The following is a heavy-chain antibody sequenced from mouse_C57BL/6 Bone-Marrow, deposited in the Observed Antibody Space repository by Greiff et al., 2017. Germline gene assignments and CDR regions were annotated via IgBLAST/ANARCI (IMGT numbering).Heavy chain of an antibody. CDR1: GYTFTSYW. J-gene: IGHJ3*01. Sequence: QVQLQQPGAELVKPGASVKLSCKASGYTFTSYWMHWVKQRPGRGLEWIVRIDPNSGGTKYNEKFKSKATLTVDKPSSTAYMQLSSLTSEDSAVYYCARKGDYGSLFAYWGQGTLVTVSA. D-gene: IGHD1-1*01. CDR2: IDPNSGGT. V-gene: IGHV1-72*01. CDR3: ARKGDYGSLFAY.